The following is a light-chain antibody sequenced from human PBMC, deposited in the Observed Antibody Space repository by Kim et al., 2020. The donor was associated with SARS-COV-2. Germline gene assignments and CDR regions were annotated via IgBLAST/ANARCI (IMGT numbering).Light chain of an antibody. J-gene: IGLJ2*01. CDR3: NSRDSSGNHLV. Sequence: LGQTVRITCQGDSLRSYYASWYQQKPGQAPVLVIYGKNNRPSGIPDRFSGSSSGNTASLTITGDQAEDEADYYCNSRDSSGNHLVFGGGTKVTVL. V-gene: IGLV3-19*01. CDR2: GKN. CDR1: SLRSYY.